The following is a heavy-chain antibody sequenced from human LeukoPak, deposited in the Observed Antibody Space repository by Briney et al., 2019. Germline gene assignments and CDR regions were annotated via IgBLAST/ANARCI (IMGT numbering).Heavy chain of an antibody. Sequence: PSETLSLTCTVSGGSISSGGYYWSWIRQHPGKGLEWIGYIYYSGSTYYNPSLKSRVTISVDTSKNQFSLKLSSVTAADTAVYYCARGSTLEGYYYYYGMDVWGQGTTVTVSS. CDR1: GGSISSGGYY. D-gene: IGHD2-2*01. J-gene: IGHJ6*02. V-gene: IGHV4-31*03. CDR2: IYYSGST. CDR3: ARGSTLEGYYYYYGMDV.